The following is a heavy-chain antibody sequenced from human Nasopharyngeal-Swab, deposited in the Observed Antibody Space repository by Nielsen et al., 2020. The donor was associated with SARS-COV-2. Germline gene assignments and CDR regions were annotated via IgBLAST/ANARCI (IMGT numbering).Heavy chain of an antibody. J-gene: IGHJ6*02. V-gene: IGHV3-66*01. CDR2: IESGGRT. CDR3: ARAPRYYYYAMDV. CDR1: RFTVSGNY. Sequence: GESLKISCAASRFTVSGNYMSWVRQAPGKGPEWVSTIESGGRTSYADSVKGRCTISRDNSKNTLWLQLNSLRGEDTAVYYCARAPRYYYYAMDVWGRGTKVTVSS.